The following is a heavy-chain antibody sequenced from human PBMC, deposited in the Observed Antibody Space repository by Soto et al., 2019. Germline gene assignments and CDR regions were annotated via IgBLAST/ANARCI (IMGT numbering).Heavy chain of an antibody. CDR3: ARSESYSSGWNDAFDI. V-gene: IGHV5-51*03. CDR2: IYPSDSDT. CDR1: GYSFTSYW. Sequence: EVQLVQSGAEVKKPGESLKISCKGSGYSFTSYWIGWVRQMPGKGLEWMGIIYPSDSDTRYSPSFQGQVTISADKSISTAYLQWSSLKASDTAMYYCARSESYSSGWNDAFDIWGQGTMVTVSS. J-gene: IGHJ3*02. D-gene: IGHD6-19*01.